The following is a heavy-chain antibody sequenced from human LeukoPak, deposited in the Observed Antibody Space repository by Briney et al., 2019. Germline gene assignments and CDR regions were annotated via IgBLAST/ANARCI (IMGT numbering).Heavy chain of an antibody. CDR3: AKLNLGEMAYFDS. CDR1: GFIFSSYV. Sequence: GGSLRLSCAASGFIFSSYVMGWVRQAPGEGLEWVSSISVGGGDTFASDSVKGRFTITRENSKNTLYLQMTGLRVEDTAVYFCAKLNLGEMAYFDSWGQGTLVTVSS. CDR2: ISVGGGDT. D-gene: IGHD3-16*01. V-gene: IGHV3-23*01. J-gene: IGHJ4*02.